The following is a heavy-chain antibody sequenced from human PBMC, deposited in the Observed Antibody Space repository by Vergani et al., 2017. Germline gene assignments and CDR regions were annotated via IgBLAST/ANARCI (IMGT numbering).Heavy chain of an antibody. CDR1: GGSFTSYH. D-gene: IGHD4-11*01. CDR3: ARVNTETNGHLYYYYYMDV. CDR2: IDHTGRP. V-gene: IGHV4-34*01. J-gene: IGHJ6*03. Sequence: QVQLQQWGGGLLKPSETLSLTCVVNGGSFTSYHWTWIRQSPGEGLEWVGDIDHTGRPDYNPSLKSRLTMSLDKSRNQFSLTLNSVTATDTAIYFCARVNTETNGHLYYYYYMDVWGQGTAVIVS.